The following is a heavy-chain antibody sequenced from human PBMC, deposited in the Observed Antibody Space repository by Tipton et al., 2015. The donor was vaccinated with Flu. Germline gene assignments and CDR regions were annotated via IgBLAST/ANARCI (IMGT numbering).Heavy chain of an antibody. CDR3: ARFPPKNYDISPDDGMDV. V-gene: IGHV3-21*01. D-gene: IGHD3-9*01. Sequence: GSLRLSCAASGFTFSVYTMNWVRQAPGKGLEWVSSISSTSSYKYYADLVKGRFTISRDNAKNSLWLQMDSLRGDDTAVYYCARFPPKNYDISPDDGMDVWDQGTTVIVSS. CDR1: GFTFSVYT. J-gene: IGHJ6*02. CDR2: ISSTSSYK.